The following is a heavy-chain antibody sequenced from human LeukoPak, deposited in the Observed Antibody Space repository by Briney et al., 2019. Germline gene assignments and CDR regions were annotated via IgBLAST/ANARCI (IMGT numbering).Heavy chain of an antibody. CDR1: GFTFSSYS. D-gene: IGHD6-19*01. CDR3: AKDFREQWLADY. V-gene: IGHV3-21*01. Sequence: GGSLRLSCAASGFTFSSYSMNWVRQAPGKGLEWVSSISSSSSYIYYADSVKGRFTISRDNAKNSLYLQMNSLRAEDTAVYYCAKDFREQWLADYWGQGTLVTVSS. CDR2: ISSSSSYI. J-gene: IGHJ4*02.